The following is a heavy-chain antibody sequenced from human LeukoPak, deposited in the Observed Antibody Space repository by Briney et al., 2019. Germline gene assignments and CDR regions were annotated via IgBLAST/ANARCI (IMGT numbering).Heavy chain of an antibody. J-gene: IGHJ4*02. D-gene: IGHD6-25*01. V-gene: IGHV5-51*01. CDR1: GYSFTTYW. Sequence: GESLKISCKGSGYSFTTYWIAWVRQMPGKSPEWMGMIYPGDSETRHSPSFQGQVTISADKSISTAYLQWSSLKASDAAMYYCARRPAQRGYFEYWGQGTLVTVSS. CDR3: ARRPAQRGYFEY. CDR2: IYPGDSET.